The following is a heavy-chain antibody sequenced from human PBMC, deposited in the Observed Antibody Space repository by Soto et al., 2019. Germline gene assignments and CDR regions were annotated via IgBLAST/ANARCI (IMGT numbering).Heavy chain of an antibody. CDR1: GVTFSSYW. V-gene: IGHV3-74*01. D-gene: IGHD5-12*01. Sequence: GSLKVTCAASGVTFSSYWMHWVRQTPGKGLVCVARINSDGSATTYADSVKGRFTISRDNAKNTVYLQMNSLRAEDTAVYYCARGTEGSWVWWLTHWGQGTPVTVSS. CDR3: ARGTEGSWVWWLTH. CDR2: INSDGSAT. J-gene: IGHJ4*02.